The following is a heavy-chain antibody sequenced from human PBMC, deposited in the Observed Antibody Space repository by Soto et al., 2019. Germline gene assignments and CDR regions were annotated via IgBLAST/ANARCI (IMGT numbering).Heavy chain of an antibody. Sequence: SVKGSCKASGCTFSSYAISWVRQAPGQGLEWMGGIIPIFGTANYAQKFQGRVTITADESTSTAYMELSSLRSEDTAVYYCAKDPDTWKAGMDVWGQGTTVTVSS. J-gene: IGHJ6*02. D-gene: IGHD1-20*01. CDR3: AKDPDTWKAGMDV. V-gene: IGHV1-69*13. CDR1: GCTFSSYA. CDR2: IIPIFGTA.